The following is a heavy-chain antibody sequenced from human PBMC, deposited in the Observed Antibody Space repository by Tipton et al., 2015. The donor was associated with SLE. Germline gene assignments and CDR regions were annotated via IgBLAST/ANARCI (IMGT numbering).Heavy chain of an antibody. CDR3: ARDSSYYYDSSGYPLFDY. CDR1: GGSISSGSYY. Sequence: LRLSCTVSGGSISSGSYYWSWIRQPAGKGLEWIGRIYTSGSTNYNPSLKSRVTISVDTSKNQFSLKLSSVTAADTAVYYCARDSSYYYDSSGYPLFDYWGQGTLVTVSS. D-gene: IGHD3-22*01. J-gene: IGHJ4*02. CDR2: IYTSGST. V-gene: IGHV4-61*02.